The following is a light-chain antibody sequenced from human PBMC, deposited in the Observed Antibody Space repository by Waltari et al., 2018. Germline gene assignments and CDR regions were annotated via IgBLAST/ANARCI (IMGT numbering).Light chain of an antibody. CDR3: CSYTSSSTWV. Sequence: QSALTQPASVSGSPGQSITISCTGTSSDVAGYNYVSWYQRHPGKAPKPIIYAVSNRPSGLFDRFSGSKYGTTASLTISGLQAEDEADYYCCSYTSSSTWVFGGGTKLTVL. V-gene: IGLV2-14*01. CDR2: AVS. J-gene: IGLJ3*02. CDR1: SSDVAGYNY.